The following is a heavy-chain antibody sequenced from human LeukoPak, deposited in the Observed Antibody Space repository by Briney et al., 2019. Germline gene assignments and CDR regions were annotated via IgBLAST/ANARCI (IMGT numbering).Heavy chain of an antibody. D-gene: IGHD1-26*01. CDR2: IYYSGST. J-gene: IGHJ4*02. CDR1: GGSISSSSYY. V-gene: IGHV4-61*05. Sequence: SETLSLTCTVSGGSISSSSYYWGWIRQPPGKGLEWIGYIYYSGSTNYNPSLKSRVTISVDTSKNQFSLKLSSVTAADTAVYYCASQSKWALLGGLDYWGQGTLVTVSS. CDR3: ASQSKWALLGGLDY.